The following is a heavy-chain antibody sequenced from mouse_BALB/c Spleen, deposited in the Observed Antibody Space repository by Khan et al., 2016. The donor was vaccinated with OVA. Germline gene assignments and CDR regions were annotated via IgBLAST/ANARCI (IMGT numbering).Heavy chain of an antibody. CDR1: GYTFTSSV. Sequence: VQLQQSGPEVVKPGASVKMSCKASGYTFTSSVMHWVKQKPGQGLEWIGYIYPYNDATKYNEKFSGKATLTSDKSSSTAYLELSSLTSEDSAVYFVAPVDNYYVSFAYWGQGTLVTVSA. D-gene: IGHD1-1*01. CDR2: IYPYNDAT. J-gene: IGHJ3*01. CDR3: APVDNYYVSFAY. V-gene: IGHV1S136*01.